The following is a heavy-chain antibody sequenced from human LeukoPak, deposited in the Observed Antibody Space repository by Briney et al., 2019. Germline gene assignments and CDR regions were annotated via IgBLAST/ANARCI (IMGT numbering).Heavy chain of an antibody. CDR3: ARGIRGVDTAMNDAFDI. CDR1: GGSISIYY. J-gene: IGHJ3*02. CDR2: IYNSGST. D-gene: IGHD5-18*01. Sequence: PSETLFLTCSVSGGSISIYYWSWIRQPPGKGLEWIGYIYNSGSTNYNPSLKSRVTISVDTSKNQFSLKLSSVTAADTAVYYCARGIRGVDTAMNDAFDIWGQGTMVTVSS. V-gene: IGHV4-59*01.